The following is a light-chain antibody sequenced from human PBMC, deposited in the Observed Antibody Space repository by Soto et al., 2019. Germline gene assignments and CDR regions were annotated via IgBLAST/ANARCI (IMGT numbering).Light chain of an antibody. CDR1: QSVTTN. V-gene: IGKV3-11*01. J-gene: IGKJ5*01. CDR2: DAS. Sequence: VVTTHSPATLSVSPWERVTFSCRASQSVTTNLAWYQHKPGQSPRLLISDASTGASGIPPRFSGSGSETDFTLTISSLEPEDFAVYYCQHRMNWPLNFGQGTRLEIK. CDR3: QHRMNWPLN.